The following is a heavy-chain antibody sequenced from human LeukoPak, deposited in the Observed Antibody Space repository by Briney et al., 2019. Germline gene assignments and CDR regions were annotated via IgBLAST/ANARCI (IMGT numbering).Heavy chain of an antibody. J-gene: IGHJ4*02. V-gene: IGHV3-49*04. CDR3: TRDLITMVRGVIITRGFDY. CDR2: IRSKAYGGTT. D-gene: IGHD3-10*01. Sequence: SLRLSCAASGFTVSSNYMSWVRQAPGKGLEWVGFIRSKAYGGTTEYAASVKGRFTISRDDSKSIAYLQMNSPKTEDTAVYYCTRDLITMVRGVIITRGFDYWGQGTLVTVSS. CDR1: GFTVSSNY.